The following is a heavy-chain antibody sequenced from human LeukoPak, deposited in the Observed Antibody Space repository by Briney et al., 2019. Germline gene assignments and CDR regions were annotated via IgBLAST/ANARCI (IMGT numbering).Heavy chain of an antibody. V-gene: IGHV4-30-2*01. J-gene: IGHJ5*02. D-gene: IGHD3-9*01. Sequence: SGTLSLTCTVSGGSISSGGYYWSWIRQPPGKGLEWIGYIYHSGCTYYNPSLKSRVTISVARSKNQFSLKLSSVTAADTAVYYCARDPRYFDWLSPRGNWFDPWGQGTLVTVSS. CDR1: GGSISSGGYY. CDR2: IYHSGCT. CDR3: ARDPRYFDWLSPRGNWFDP.